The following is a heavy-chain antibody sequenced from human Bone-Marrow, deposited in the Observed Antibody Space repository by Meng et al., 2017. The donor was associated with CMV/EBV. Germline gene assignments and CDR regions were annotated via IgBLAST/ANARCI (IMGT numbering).Heavy chain of an antibody. Sequence: GGSLRLSCAASGFTFDDYGMSWVRQVPGKGLEWVSGINWNGGSTGYADSVKGRFTISRDNSKNTLYLQMNSLRAEDTAVYYCAFTRAPYCGGACFDYWVQGTLVTVSS. CDR2: INWNGGST. V-gene: IGHV3-20*04. D-gene: IGHD2-21*02. CDR1: GFTFDDYG. J-gene: IGHJ4*02. CDR3: AFTRAPYCGGACFDY.